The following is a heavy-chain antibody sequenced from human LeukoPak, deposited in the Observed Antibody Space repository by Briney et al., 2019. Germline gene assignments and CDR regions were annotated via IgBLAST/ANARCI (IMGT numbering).Heavy chain of an antibody. CDR3: ASALDSSPDAFDI. D-gene: IGHD3-22*01. Sequence: GGSLRLSCAASGFTFSSYAMSWVRQAPGKGLEWVSAISGSGGSTYYADSVKGRLTISRDNSKNTLYLQMNSLRAEDTAVYYCASALDSSPDAFDIWGQGTMVTVSS. V-gene: IGHV3-23*01. CDR1: GFTFSSYA. J-gene: IGHJ3*02. CDR2: ISGSGGST.